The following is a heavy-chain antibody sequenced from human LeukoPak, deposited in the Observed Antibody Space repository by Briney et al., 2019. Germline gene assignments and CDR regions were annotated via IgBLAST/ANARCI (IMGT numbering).Heavy chain of an antibody. D-gene: IGHD3-22*01. Sequence: SETLSLTCAVYGGSFSGYYWSWIRQPPGKGLGWIGEINHSGSTNYNPSLKSRVTISLDTSKNQFSLKLSSVTAADTAVYYCARRTRGYYYYYYGMDVWGQGTTVTVSS. CDR1: GGSFSGYY. CDR3: ARRTRGYYYYYYGMDV. V-gene: IGHV4-34*01. CDR2: INHSGST. J-gene: IGHJ6*02.